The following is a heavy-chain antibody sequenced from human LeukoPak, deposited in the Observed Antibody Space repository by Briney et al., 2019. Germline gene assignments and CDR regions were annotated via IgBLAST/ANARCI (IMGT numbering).Heavy chain of an antibody. V-gene: IGHV3-11*01. CDR2: VSGSGDSK. CDR1: GFTFSDYY. J-gene: IGHJ3*02. Sequence: GGSLRLSCAASGFTFSDYYMTWIRQAPGKGLEWVSDVSGSGDSKFYADSVKGRFTISRDNAKKSLYLQVSSLRAEDTAVYYCVRDPWSDGLSSSLDIWGQGTMVTVSS. D-gene: IGHD1-1*01. CDR3: VRDPWSDGLSSSLDI.